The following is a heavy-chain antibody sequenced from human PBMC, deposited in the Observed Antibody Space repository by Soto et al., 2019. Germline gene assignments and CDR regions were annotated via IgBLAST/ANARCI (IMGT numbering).Heavy chain of an antibody. Sequence: PGGSLRLTCGVSGFTFSSYGIHWVRQAPGKGLEWVAIIWYDGSNKYYADSVKGRFTISRDNSKNTLYLQMNSLRAEDTAVYYCARDYDSSGYPRYYFDYWGQGTLVTVSS. J-gene: IGHJ4*02. CDR2: IWYDGSNK. CDR1: GFTFSSYG. D-gene: IGHD3-22*01. V-gene: IGHV3-33*01. CDR3: ARDYDSSGYPRYYFDY.